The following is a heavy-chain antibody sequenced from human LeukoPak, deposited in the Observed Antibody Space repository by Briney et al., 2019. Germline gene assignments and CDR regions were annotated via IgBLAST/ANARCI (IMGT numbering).Heavy chain of an antibody. CDR2: IYYSGST. V-gene: IGHV4-59*01. CDR3: ARGIRYYYDSSGYYRTDRFDP. CDR1: GGSISSYY. D-gene: IGHD3-22*01. J-gene: IGHJ5*02. Sequence: PSETLSLTCTVSGGSISSYYWSWIRQPPGKGLEWIGYIYYSGSTNYNPSLKSRVTISVDTSKNRFSLKLSSVTAADTAVYYCARGIRYYYDSSGYYRTDRFDPWGQGTLVTVSS.